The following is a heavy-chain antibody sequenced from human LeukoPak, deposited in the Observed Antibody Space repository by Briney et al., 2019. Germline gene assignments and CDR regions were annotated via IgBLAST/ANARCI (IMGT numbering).Heavy chain of an antibody. CDR2: ISYDGSTK. CDR1: GFSFSTYA. CDR3: ARDPSEDDH. Sequence: GGSLRLSCAASGFSFSTYAMHWVRQAPGKGLEWVAVISYDGSTKYYGDSVEGRFTISRDNSKNTVYLQMNSLRTEDTAVYYCARDPSEDDHWGQGTLVTVSS. V-gene: IGHV3-30-3*01. J-gene: IGHJ4*02.